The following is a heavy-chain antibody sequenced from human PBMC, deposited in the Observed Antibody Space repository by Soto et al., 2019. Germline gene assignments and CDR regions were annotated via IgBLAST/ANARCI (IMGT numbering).Heavy chain of an antibody. CDR2: INHSGST. CDR3: ARSRVVLLWFGELSISSGMDV. Sequence: PSETLSPTCAVYGGSFSGYYWSWIRQPPGKGLEWIGEINHSGSTNYNPSLKSRVTISVDTSKNQFSLKLSSVTAADTAVYYCARSRVVLLWFGELSISSGMDVWGQGTTVTVSS. CDR1: GGSFSGYY. V-gene: IGHV4-34*01. J-gene: IGHJ6*02. D-gene: IGHD3-10*01.